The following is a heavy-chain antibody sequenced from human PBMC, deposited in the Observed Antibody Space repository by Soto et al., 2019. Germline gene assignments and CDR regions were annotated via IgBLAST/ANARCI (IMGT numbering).Heavy chain of an antibody. J-gene: IGHJ6*02. CDR3: AKHGQPPYYYYGLDV. CDR2: ISGYNGDT. Sequence: QGHLVQSGAEVKKPGTSVKVSCKASGYTFTRYGISWVRQAPGQGLEWMGWISGYNGDTNYAQNLQGRVTMTIDTSTSTAYMELRSLTSDDTAVYYCAKHGQPPYYYYGLDVWGQGTTVTVSS. V-gene: IGHV1-18*01. CDR1: GYTFTRYG.